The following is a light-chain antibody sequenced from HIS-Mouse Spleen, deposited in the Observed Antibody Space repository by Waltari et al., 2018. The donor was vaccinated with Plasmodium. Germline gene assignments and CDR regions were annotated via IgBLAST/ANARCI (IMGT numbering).Light chain of an antibody. CDR3: QQYNNWPRGT. CDR2: GAS. CDR1: QIVSSN. J-gene: IGKJ1*01. V-gene: IGKV3-15*01. Sequence: EIVMTQSPATLSVSPGERATLSCRARQIVSSNLAWYQQKPGQAPRLLIYGASTRATGIPARCSGSGSGTEFTLTISSRQSEDFAVYYCQQYNNWPRGTFGQGTKVEIK.